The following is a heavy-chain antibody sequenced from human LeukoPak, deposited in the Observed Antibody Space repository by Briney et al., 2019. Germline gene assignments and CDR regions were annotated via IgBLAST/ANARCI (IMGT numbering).Heavy chain of an antibody. CDR3: ARLGGGKVVTPTRQHYFDY. Sequence: GESLKISCKGSGYSFTSYWIGWVRQMPGKGLEWMGIIYPGDSDTRYSPSFQGQVTISADKSISTAYLQWSSLKASDTAMYYCARLGGGKVVTPTRQHYFDYWGQGTLVTVSS. CDR1: GYSFTSYW. V-gene: IGHV5-51*01. CDR2: IYPGDSDT. J-gene: IGHJ4*02. D-gene: IGHD4-23*01.